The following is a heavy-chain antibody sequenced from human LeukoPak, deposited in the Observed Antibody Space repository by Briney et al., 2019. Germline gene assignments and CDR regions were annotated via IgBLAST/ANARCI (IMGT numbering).Heavy chain of an antibody. CDR1: GGSISSYY. Sequence: KPSETLSLTCTVSGGSISSYYWSWIRQPPGKGLEWIGYIYYSGSTNYNPSLKSRVTISVDPSKNQFSLKLSSVTAADTAVYYCAREVVAATPYYYYYYMDVWGKGTTVTVSS. CDR3: AREVVAATPYYYYYYMDV. J-gene: IGHJ6*03. D-gene: IGHD2-15*01. CDR2: IYYSGST. V-gene: IGHV4-59*01.